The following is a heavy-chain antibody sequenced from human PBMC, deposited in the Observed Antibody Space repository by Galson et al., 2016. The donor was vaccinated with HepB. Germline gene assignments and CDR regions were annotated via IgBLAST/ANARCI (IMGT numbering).Heavy chain of an antibody. CDR1: GFKFSVFA. J-gene: IGHJ4*02. CDR2: INYNGDDI. Sequence: SLRLSCAASGFKFSVFAMDWVRQAPGRGLEWVSTINYNGDDIYYRDSVKGRFTISRDNSRDTLYLQMNSLRAEDTAVYYCAREGTGGFDHWGQGSLVTVSS. V-gene: IGHV3-23*01. CDR3: AREGTGGFDH.